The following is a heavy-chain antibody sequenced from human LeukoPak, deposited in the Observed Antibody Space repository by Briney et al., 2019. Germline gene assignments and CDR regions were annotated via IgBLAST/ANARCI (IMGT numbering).Heavy chain of an antibody. Sequence: GGSLRLSCAASGFTFSSYAMSWVRQAPGKGLEWVSAISGSGGSTYYADSVKGRFTISTDNSKNTLYLQMNRLRAEDTAVYYCAKGTAVAGWNYGGQGPLVTVPS. CDR1: GFTFSSYA. CDR2: ISGSGGST. CDR3: AKGTAVAGWNY. J-gene: IGHJ4*02. V-gene: IGHV3-23*01. D-gene: IGHD6-19*01.